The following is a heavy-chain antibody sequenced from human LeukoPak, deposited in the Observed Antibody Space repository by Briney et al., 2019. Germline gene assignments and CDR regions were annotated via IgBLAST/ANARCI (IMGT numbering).Heavy chain of an antibody. V-gene: IGHV4-39*07. J-gene: IGHJ4*02. CDR2: IYYSGST. Sequence: PSETLSLTCTVSGGSISSSSSYWGWIRQPPGKGLEWIGSIYYSGSTYYNPSLKSRVTISVDTSKNQFSLKLSSVTAADTAVYYCARENQIAAAGTTDFDYWGQGTLVTVSS. D-gene: IGHD6-13*01. CDR3: ARENQIAAAGTTDFDY. CDR1: GGSISSSSSY.